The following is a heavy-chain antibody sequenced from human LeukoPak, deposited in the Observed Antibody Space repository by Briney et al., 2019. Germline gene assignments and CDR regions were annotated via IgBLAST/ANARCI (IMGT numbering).Heavy chain of an antibody. CDR2: ISSSGRYI. V-gene: IGHV3-21*01. D-gene: IGHD4/OR15-4a*01. Sequence: PGGSLRLSCAASGFTFSSSSMNWVRQAPGKGLEWVSSISSSGRYIYFADSVKGRFTISRDNAKNSVSLQMNSLRGEDTAVYYCAKSLTPDRDLFDSWGQGTLVTVSS. CDR1: GFTFSSSS. J-gene: IGHJ5*01. CDR3: AKSLTPDRDLFDS.